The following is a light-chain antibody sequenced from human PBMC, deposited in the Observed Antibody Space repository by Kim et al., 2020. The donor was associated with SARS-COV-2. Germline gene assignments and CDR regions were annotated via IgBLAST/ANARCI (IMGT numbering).Light chain of an antibody. CDR3: MQSIRAPLT. CDR1: ESLLYGDGKTY. J-gene: IGKJ4*01. V-gene: IGKV2D-29*01. CDR2: EVS. Sequence: EIVMTQSPVSLSVTLGQPASISCKSTESLLYGDGKTYFYWYLQKAGQPPQLLIYEVSNRFSGVPDGFSGSGSGTDFTLKISRVEAEDVGVYYCMQSIRAPLTFGGGTKLEI.